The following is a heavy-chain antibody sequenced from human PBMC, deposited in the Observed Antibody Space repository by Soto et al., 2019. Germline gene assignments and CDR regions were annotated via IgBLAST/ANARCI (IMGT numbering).Heavy chain of an antibody. CDR3: AKVIRADSTSSNFYYYSGLDV. J-gene: IGHJ6*02. V-gene: IGHV3-30*18. Sequence: QVQLVESGGGVVQPGRSLRLSCAASGFTFRTYGMRWVRQAPGKGLEWLAVISNTGINKYYADSVKGRFTISRDNSRDTLFLQMNSLRGEDTAIYYFAKVIRADSTSSNFYYYSGLDVWGQGTTVTVSS. CDR2: ISNTGINK. D-gene: IGHD6-6*01. CDR1: GFTFRTYG.